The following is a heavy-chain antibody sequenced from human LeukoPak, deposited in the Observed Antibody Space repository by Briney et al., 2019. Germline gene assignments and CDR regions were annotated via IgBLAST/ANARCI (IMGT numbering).Heavy chain of an antibody. CDR2: INWNGGST. CDR3: ARVRGGSFYYYYMDV. CDR1: GFTFDDYG. J-gene: IGHJ6*03. D-gene: IGHD1-26*01. Sequence: GGSLRLSCAASGFTFDDYGMSWVRQAPGKGLEWVSGINWNGGSTGYADSVKGRFTISRDNAKNSLYLQMNSLRAEDTALYYCARVRGGSFYYYYMDVWGKGTTVTVSS. V-gene: IGHV3-20*04.